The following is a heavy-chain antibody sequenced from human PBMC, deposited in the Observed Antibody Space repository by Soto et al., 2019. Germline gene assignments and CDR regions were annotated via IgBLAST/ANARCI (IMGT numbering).Heavy chain of an antibody. CDR2: IKQDGSEK. V-gene: IGHV3-7*01. J-gene: IGHJ4*02. CDR3: AKYGGPAANYYYFDY. CDR1: GFTFSSYW. D-gene: IGHD2-2*01. Sequence: PGGSLRLSCAASGFTFSSYWMSWVRQAPGKGLEWVANIKQDGSEKYYVDSVKGRFTISRDNAENSLYLQMNSLRSEDTAVYYCAKYGGPAANYYYFDYWGQGTLVNVSS.